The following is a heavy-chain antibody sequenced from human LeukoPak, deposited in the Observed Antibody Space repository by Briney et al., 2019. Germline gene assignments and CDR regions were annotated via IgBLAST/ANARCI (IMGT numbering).Heavy chain of an antibody. CDR1: GFTFSSYA. V-gene: IGHV3-30-3*01. CDR2: ISYDGSNK. J-gene: IGHJ6*02. CDR3: ATDSGGSINFGDDENHPYYYYYGMDV. Sequence: GGSLRLSCAASGFTFSSYAMHWVRQAPGKGLEWVAVISYDGSNKYYADSVKGRFTISRDNSKNTLYLQMNSLRAEDTAVYYCATDSGGSINFGDDENHPYYYYYGMDVWGQGTTVTVSS. D-gene: IGHD3-10*01.